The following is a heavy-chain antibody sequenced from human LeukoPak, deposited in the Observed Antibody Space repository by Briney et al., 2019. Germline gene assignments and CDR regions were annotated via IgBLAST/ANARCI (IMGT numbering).Heavy chain of an antibody. J-gene: IGHJ4*02. V-gene: IGHV4-34*01. D-gene: IGHD3-22*01. CDR1: GGSLSDYY. CDR3: ASRLRDSSGYYSGFDY. Sequence: SETLSLTCTVYGGSLSDYYWSWIRQPPGKGLEWIGEINHSGSTNYNPSLKSRVTISVDTSKNQLSLKLRSVTAADTAVYYCASRLRDSSGYYSGFDYWGQGTLVTVSS. CDR2: INHSGST.